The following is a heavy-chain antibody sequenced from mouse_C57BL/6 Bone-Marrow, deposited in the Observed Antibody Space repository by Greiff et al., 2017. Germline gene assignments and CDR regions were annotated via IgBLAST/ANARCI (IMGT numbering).Heavy chain of an antibody. Sequence: QVQLQQSGPELVKPGASVKLSCKASGYTFTSYDINWVKQRPGQGLEWIGWIYPRDGSTKYNEKFKGKATLTVDTSSSTAYMELHSLTSEDSAVYFCARLGFGGSSGDWYCDVWGTGTTVTVSS. D-gene: IGHD1-1*01. CDR3: ARLGFGGSSGDWYCDV. J-gene: IGHJ1*03. CDR2: IYPRDGST. CDR1: GYTFTSYD. V-gene: IGHV1-85*01.